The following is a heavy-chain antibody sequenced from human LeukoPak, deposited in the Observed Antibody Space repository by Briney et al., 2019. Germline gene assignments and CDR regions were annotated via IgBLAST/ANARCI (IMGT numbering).Heavy chain of an antibody. CDR3: AREPPGY. J-gene: IGHJ4*02. Sequence: SQTLSLTCTVSGGSFSSSSYYWSWIRQPAGKGLEWIGRLYTSGSTNYNPSLKSRVTISVDTSKNQVSLKLSSVTAADTAVYYCAREPPGYWGQGILVTVSS. CDR2: LYTSGST. V-gene: IGHV4-61*02. CDR1: GGSFSSSSYY.